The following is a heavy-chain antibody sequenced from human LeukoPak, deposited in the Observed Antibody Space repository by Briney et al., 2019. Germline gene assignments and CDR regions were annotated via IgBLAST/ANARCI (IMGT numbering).Heavy chain of an antibody. Sequence: PSETLSLTCSFSGAPVSLYYWSWIRQPPGKGLEWIGYIYFTGNSNYNSTLKSRVYMAIDTSKKQLSLNLSAVTAADTAVYYCASLHIRHLTLEVWGRGTTVTVSS. CDR1: GAPVSLYY. CDR3: ASLHIRHLTLEV. J-gene: IGHJ6*02. D-gene: IGHD3-3*02. CDR2: IYFTGNS. V-gene: IGHV4-59*02.